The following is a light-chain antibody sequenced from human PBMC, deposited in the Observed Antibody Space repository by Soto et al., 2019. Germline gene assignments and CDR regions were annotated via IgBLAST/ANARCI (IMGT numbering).Light chain of an antibody. CDR2: GAS. J-gene: IGKJ1*01. Sequence: EIVLTQSPGTLSLSPGERATLSCRASQSVSSSYLAWYQQKPGQAPRPLIYGASSRATGIPDRFSGSGSGTDFTLTISRLEPEDFAVYYCQQYGSSQTFGQGTKEDI. CDR1: QSVSSSY. CDR3: QQYGSSQT. V-gene: IGKV3-20*01.